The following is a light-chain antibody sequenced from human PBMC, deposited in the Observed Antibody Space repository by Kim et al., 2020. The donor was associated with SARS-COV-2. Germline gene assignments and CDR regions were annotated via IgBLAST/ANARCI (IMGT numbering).Light chain of an antibody. V-gene: IGKV3-15*01. CDR2: DAS. CDR3: QQYNDWPPLT. CDR1: QSVSSN. Sequence: EIVMTQSPATLSVSPGERATLSCRASQSVSSNLAWYQQKPGQAPRLLIYDASTRTTGIPARCSGSGSGTEFILSISSLQSEDFAVYYCQQYNDWPPLTFGGGTKVDIK. J-gene: IGKJ4*02.